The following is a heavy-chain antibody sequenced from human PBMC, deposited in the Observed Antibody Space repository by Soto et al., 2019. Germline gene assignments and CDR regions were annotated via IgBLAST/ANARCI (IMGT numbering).Heavy chain of an antibody. CDR2: IYHSGST. D-gene: IGHD2-15*01. Sequence: SETLSLTCTVSGYSISSGYYWGWIRQPPGKGLEWIGSIYHSGSTYYNPSLKSRVTISVDTSKNQFSLKLSSVTAADAAVYYCARPHCSGGSCYSFNWYFDLWGRGTLVTVSS. CDR1: GYSISSGYY. V-gene: IGHV4-38-2*02. J-gene: IGHJ2*01. CDR3: ARPHCSGGSCYSFNWYFDL.